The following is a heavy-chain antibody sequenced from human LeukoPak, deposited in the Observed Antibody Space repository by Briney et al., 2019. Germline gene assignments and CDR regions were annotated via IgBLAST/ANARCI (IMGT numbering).Heavy chain of an antibody. D-gene: IGHD3-22*01. J-gene: IGHJ6*03. V-gene: IGHV4-4*07. CDR1: GDSMGNYY. CDR2: IRSDGTT. Sequence: SETLSLTCTVSGDSMGNYYWNWLRQPAGKGLEWIGRIRSDGTTYANPSLESAVTVSVDTSNNHISLRLSSATAADTAVYYCARSTGFYTTYYMDVWGKGTTVTVSS. CDR3: ARSTGFYTTYYMDV.